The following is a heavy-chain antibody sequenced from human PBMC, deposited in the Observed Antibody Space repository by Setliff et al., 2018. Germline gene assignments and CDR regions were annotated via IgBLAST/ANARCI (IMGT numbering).Heavy chain of an antibody. CDR3: ARPAYSSRWYEIKGFDY. CDR2: IHLGDSDT. D-gene: IGHD6-13*01. V-gene: IGHV5-51*01. Sequence: GESLKISCKASGYTFSRYWIGWVRQMPGKGLEWMGIIHLGDSDTRYSPSFQGQVTISADKSISTAYLQWSSLKASDTAIYYCARPAYSSRWYEIKGFDYWGQGTLVTVSS. J-gene: IGHJ4*02. CDR1: GYTFSRYW.